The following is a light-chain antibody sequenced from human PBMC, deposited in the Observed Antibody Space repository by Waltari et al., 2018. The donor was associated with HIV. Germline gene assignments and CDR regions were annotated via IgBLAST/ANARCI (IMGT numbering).Light chain of an antibody. V-gene: IGLV3-21*04. CDR2: YDT. CDR3: QVWDSATDHVL. CDR1: NIERKG. Sequence: LTQPPSLSVAPGETATITCGAPNIERKGVHWYQQKAGQAPVVVMSYDTDRPAGIAERFSGFNSGHTASLIITRVGAGDEADYYCQVWDSATDHVLFGGGTRLTVL. J-gene: IGLJ2*01.